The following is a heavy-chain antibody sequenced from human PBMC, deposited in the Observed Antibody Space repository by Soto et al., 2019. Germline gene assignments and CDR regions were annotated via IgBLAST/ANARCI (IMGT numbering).Heavy chain of an antibody. CDR2: MNPNSGNT. D-gene: IGHD5-18*01. V-gene: IGHV1-8*02. Sequence: ASVKVSCKASGYTFTSYGISWVRQAPGQGLEWMGWMNPNSGNTGYAQKFQGRVTMTRNTSISTAYMELSSLRSEDTAVYYCARGLNGGGYSYGPYYYYYYMDVWGKGTTVTVSS. CDR1: GYTFTSYG. CDR3: ARGLNGGGYSYGPYYYYYYMDV. J-gene: IGHJ6*03.